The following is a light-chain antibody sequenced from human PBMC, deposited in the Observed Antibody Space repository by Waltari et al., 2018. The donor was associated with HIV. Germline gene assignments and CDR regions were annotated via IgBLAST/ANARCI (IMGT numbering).Light chain of an antibody. CDR2: AGS. Sequence: DIHISQSPSSLSASLGGRVTIACQASQDIENYLTWYQQKPGKSPKLLIYAGSTLEVGVPSRFSGGGSGTDFNFTINNLQPDDFATYYCQQCKKLPLTFGGGTKVEMK. CDR1: QDIENY. CDR3: QQCKKLPLT. J-gene: IGKJ4*01. V-gene: IGKV1-33*01.